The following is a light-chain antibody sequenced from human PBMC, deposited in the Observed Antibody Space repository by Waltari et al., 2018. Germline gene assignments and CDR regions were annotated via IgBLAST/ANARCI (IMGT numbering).Light chain of an antibody. CDR3: QQRSNWPYT. J-gene: IGKJ2*01. CDR1: QSVSSY. CDR2: DAS. Sequence: VLTQAPATLSLSPAVWAPLSCRASQSVSSYLAWYQQKPGQAPRLLIYDASNRATGSPARFSGSGSGTDFTLTISSLEPEDFAVYYCQQRSNWPYTFGQGTKLEIK. V-gene: IGKV3-11*01.